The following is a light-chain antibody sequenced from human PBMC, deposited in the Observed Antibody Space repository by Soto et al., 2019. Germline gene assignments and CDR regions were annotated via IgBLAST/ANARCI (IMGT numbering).Light chain of an antibody. J-gene: IGLJ1*01. CDR2: DDA. CDR3: LVWESSSDQYV. V-gene: IGLV3-21*02. Sequence: SYELPQPPSVSVAPGPTARITCGGEKVENKNVHWYQQKAGQAPVLVVFDDADRPSGIPDRFSGSYSGNTATLTISRVEAGDEADYYCLVWESSSDQYVFGTGTKSPS. CDR1: KVENKN.